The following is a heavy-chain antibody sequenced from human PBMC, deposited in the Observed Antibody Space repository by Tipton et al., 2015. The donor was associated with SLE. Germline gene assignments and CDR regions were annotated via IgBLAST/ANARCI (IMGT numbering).Heavy chain of an antibody. Sequence: LRLSCTVSGGSISSGSYYWSWIRQPAGKGLEWIGRIYYSGSTNYNPSLKSRVTISVDTSKNQFSLKLSSVTAADTAVYYCAREKSKEPRMHYYDSSGGFDYWGQGTLVTVSS. CDR2: IYYSGST. CDR3: AREKSKEPRMHYYDSSGGFDY. CDR1: GGSISSGSYY. D-gene: IGHD3-22*01. V-gene: IGHV4-61*10. J-gene: IGHJ4*02.